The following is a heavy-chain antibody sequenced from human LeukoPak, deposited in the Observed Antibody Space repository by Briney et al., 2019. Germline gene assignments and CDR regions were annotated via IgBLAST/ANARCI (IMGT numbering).Heavy chain of an antibody. V-gene: IGHV3-23*01. Sequence: GGSLRLSCAASGFTFSSYAMGWVRQAPGKGLEWVSAISGSGGSTNYADSVKGRFTISRDNSKNTLYLQMNSLRAEDTAVYYCAKDGSGLPEHFDYWGQGTLVTVSS. J-gene: IGHJ4*02. CDR2: ISGSGGST. CDR1: GFTFSSYA. D-gene: IGHD3-10*01. CDR3: AKDGSGLPEHFDY.